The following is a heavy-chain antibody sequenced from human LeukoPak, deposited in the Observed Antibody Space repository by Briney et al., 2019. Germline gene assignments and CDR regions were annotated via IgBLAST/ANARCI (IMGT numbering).Heavy chain of an antibody. CDR1: GFSLSTSGMC. Sequence: SGPALVKPTQTLTLTCTFSGFSLSTSGMCVSWIRQPPGKALEWLARIDWDDDKYYSTSLKTRLTISKDTSKNQVVLTMTNMDPVDTATYYCARIPSQLGWDWYFDYWGQGTLVTVSS. CDR2: IDWDDDK. V-gene: IGHV2-70*11. J-gene: IGHJ4*02. D-gene: IGHD1-1*01. CDR3: ARIPSQLGWDWYFDY.